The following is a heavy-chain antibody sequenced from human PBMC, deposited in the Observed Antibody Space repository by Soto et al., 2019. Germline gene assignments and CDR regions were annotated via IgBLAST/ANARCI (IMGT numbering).Heavy chain of an antibody. Sequence: PGGSLRLSCAASGFTFSSYGMHWVRQAPGEGLEWVAVISYDGSNKYYADSVKGRFTISRDNSKNTLYLQMNSLRAEDTAVYYCAKDLDPMEELPLYYYYGMDVWGQGTTVTVSS. J-gene: IGHJ6*02. CDR3: AKDLDPMEELPLYYYYGMDV. CDR1: GFTFSSYG. D-gene: IGHD1-26*01. CDR2: ISYDGSNK. V-gene: IGHV3-30*18.